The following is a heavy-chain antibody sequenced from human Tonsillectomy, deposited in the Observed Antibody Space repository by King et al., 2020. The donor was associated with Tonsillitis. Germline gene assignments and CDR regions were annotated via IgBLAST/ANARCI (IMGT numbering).Heavy chain of an antibody. CDR2: IHYSGST. CDR1: GHSISSGGYY. V-gene: IGHV4-31*03. Sequence: QLQESGPGLEKPSQTLSLTCTVSGHSISSGGYYWNWIRQHPGKGLEWIGYIHYSGSTYYNPSLRSRVAMSVDTSKNQFSLPLSSVTAADTAVYYCARGGKYDWSYWWFDPWGQGTLVTVSS. D-gene: IGHD1-7*01. J-gene: IGHJ5*02. CDR3: ARGGKYDWSYWWFDP.